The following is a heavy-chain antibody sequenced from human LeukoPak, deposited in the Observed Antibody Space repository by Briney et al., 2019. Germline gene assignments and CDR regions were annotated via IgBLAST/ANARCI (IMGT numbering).Heavy chain of an antibody. CDR1: GFTFSSYG. CDR2: ISYDGSNK. V-gene: IGHV3-30*03. CDR3: ARGVVVESSTTANNWFDP. D-gene: IGHD2-2*01. J-gene: IGHJ5*02. Sequence: PGGSLRLSCAASGFTFSSYGMHWVRQAPGKELEWVAVISYDGSNKYYADSVKGRFTISRDNSKNTLYLQMNSLRAEDTAVYYCARGVVVESSTTANNWFDPWGQGTLVTVSS.